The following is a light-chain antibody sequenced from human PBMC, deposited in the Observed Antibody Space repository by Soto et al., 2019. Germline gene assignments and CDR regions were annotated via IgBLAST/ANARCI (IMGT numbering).Light chain of an antibody. V-gene: IGKV3-20*01. J-gene: IGKJ5*01. CDR3: QQYGSSST. Sequence: EIVLTQSPGTRSSSPVEGATLSFRASQSVSSSYLAWYQQKPGQAPRLLIYGASSRPTGIPDRFSGSGSGTDFTLTISRLEPEDFAVYYCQQYGSSSTFGQGTRREIK. CDR1: QSVSSSY. CDR2: GAS.